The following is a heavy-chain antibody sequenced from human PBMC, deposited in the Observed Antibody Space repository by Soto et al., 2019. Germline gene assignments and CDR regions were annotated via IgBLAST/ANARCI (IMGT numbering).Heavy chain of an antibody. Sequence: QVHLVQSGAEVKKPGASVTVSCKTSGYTLTDYYMHWVRQAPGQGLEWMAWINPHTGDTGIAERVQGRVTMTRDTSTNPAHMGLTSLTSDDTAIYYCAREGGAAPGARREWYLDLWGRGSLVTVSS. V-gene: IGHV1-2*02. CDR2: INPHTGDT. D-gene: IGHD6-25*01. J-gene: IGHJ2*01. CDR3: AREGGAAPGARREWYLDL. CDR1: GYTLTDYY.